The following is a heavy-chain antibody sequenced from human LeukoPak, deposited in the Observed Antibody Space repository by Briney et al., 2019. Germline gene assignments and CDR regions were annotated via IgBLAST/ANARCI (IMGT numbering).Heavy chain of an antibody. V-gene: IGHV4-31*03. J-gene: IGHJ4*02. D-gene: IGHD3-22*01. CDR1: GASFSSGDQY. CDR2: IHPSGML. Sequence: SQTLSLTCTVSGASFSSGDQYWNWIRQSPGKGLEWIGSIHPSGMLYNNPYLESRATISIDTSKNQFSLNLNSVTAADTAVYFCSRGLDSRKLGYWGQGTLVTVSS. CDR3: SRGLDSRKLGY.